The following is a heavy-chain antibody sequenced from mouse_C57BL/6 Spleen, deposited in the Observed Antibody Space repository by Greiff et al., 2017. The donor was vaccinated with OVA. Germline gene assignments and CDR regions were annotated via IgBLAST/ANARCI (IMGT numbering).Heavy chain of an antibody. CDR2: IDPSDSET. J-gene: IGHJ2*01. V-gene: IGHV1-52*01. CDR3: ARATGTGGYYFDY. Sequence: VQLQQPGAELVRPGSSVKLSCKASGYTFTSYWMHWVKQRPIQGLEWIGNIDPSDSETHYNQKFKDKATLTVDKSSSTAYMQLSSLTSEDSAVYYCARATGTGGYYFDYWGKGTTLTVSS. CDR1: GYTFTSYW. D-gene: IGHD4-1*02.